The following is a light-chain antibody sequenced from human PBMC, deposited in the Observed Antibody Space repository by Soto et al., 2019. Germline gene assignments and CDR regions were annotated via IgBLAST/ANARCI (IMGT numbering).Light chain of an antibody. CDR1: EGSSNY. CDR2: SAS. J-gene: IGKJ4*01. V-gene: IGKV1-39*01. Sequence: DIQMTQSPYSLYASVVDRVTITSRTSEGSSNYLNRYQQKTGNGHKLLIYSASSSHSGVPSRFSGSRSGTDFTLTISTLHSEDFATYYWQQCDSEPPLSFGGGTKVEIK. CDR3: QQCDSEPPLS.